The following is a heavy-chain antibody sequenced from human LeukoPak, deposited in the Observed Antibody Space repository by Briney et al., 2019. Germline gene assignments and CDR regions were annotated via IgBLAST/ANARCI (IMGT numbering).Heavy chain of an antibody. V-gene: IGHV3-23*01. CDR2: ISDNGRST. J-gene: IGHJ4*02. CDR3: AKDRFRITMVRGVIKDY. Sequence: GGSLRLSCAASGFTFSSYAMHWVRQAPGKGLEWVSAISDNGRSTYYADSVKGRFTISRDKSKNTLYLQMNSLRAEDTAVYYCAKDRFRITMVRGVIKDYWGQGTLVTVSS. D-gene: IGHD3-10*01. CDR1: GFTFSSYA.